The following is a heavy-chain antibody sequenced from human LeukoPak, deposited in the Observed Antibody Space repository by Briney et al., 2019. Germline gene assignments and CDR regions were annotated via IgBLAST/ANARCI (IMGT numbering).Heavy chain of an antibody. V-gene: IGHV3-74*01. Sequence: GGSLRLSCAASGFTFSSYWMHWVRQAPGKGLVWVSRINSDGSSISYADSVKGRFTISRDNAKNTLYLQMNSLRAEDTAVYYCVRDKVLTAIVTGDLDYWGQGTLVTVSS. D-gene: IGHD5-18*01. J-gene: IGHJ4*02. CDR2: INSDGSSI. CDR3: VRDKVLTAIVTGDLDY. CDR1: GFTFSSYW.